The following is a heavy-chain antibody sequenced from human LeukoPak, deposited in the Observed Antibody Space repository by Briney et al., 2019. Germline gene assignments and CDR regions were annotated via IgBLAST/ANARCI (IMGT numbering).Heavy chain of an antibody. CDR1: GFTFSNHA. V-gene: IGHV3-64*04. Sequence: GGSLRLSCSASGFTFSNHAMHWVRQAPGKGLEFVAAISSNGGTTYHADSVEGRFAISRDNSKNSLYLQMNSLRTEDTALYYCAKDIFPLDYGETGNAFDIWGQGTMVTVSS. CDR2: ISSNGGTT. CDR3: AKDIFPLDYGETGNAFDI. D-gene: IGHD4-17*01. J-gene: IGHJ3*02.